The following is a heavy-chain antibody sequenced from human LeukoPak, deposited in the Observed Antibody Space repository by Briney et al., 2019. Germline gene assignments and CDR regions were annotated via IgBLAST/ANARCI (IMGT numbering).Heavy chain of an antibody. Sequence: SETLSLTCAVYGGSFRGYYWIWIRQPPGKGLEWIGEINHSGSTNYNPSLKSRVTISVDTSKNQFSLKLRSVAAADTAVYYCARGGSPVGATNDYWGQGTLVTVSS. D-gene: IGHD1-26*01. J-gene: IGHJ4*02. CDR2: INHSGST. V-gene: IGHV4-34*01. CDR3: ARGGSPVGATNDY. CDR1: GGSFRGYY.